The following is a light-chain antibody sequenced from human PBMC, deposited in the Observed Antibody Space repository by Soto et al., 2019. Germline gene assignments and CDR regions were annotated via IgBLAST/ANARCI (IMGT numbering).Light chain of an antibody. Sequence: DIQMTQSPSTLSASVGDRVTITCRASQNIGDWLAWYQQKPGKAPKLVIYDVASLESGVPSRFSGSGSGTELTLTISSLQPDDFATYYCQQYNSYSGETFGQGTKLEIK. CDR2: DVA. V-gene: IGKV1-5*01. CDR3: QQYNSYSGET. CDR1: QNIGDW. J-gene: IGKJ2*01.